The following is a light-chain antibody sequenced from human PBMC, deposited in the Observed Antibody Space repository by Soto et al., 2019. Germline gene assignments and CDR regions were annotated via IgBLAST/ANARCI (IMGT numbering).Light chain of an antibody. Sequence: EIVLTQSPCTLSLSLGARATLSCRASQSVSSSSYLAWYQQKPGQAPRLLIYGASSRATGIPDRFSGSGSARNFTLTISRLEPEDFAAYYCRQYGSAPPYTFGQGTKVEFK. J-gene: IGKJ2*01. CDR3: RQYGSAPPYT. CDR2: GAS. CDR1: QSVSSSSY. V-gene: IGKV3-20*01.